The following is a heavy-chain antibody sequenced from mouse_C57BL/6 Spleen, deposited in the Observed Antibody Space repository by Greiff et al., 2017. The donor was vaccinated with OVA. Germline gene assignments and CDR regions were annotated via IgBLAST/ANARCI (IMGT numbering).Heavy chain of an antibody. CDR3: ARYYYGSKDYFDY. J-gene: IGHJ2*01. Sequence: DVHLVESEGGLVQPGSSMKLSCTASGFTFSDYYMAWVRQVPEKGLEWVANINYDGSSTYYLDSLKSRFIISRDNAKNILYLQMSSLKSEDTATYYCARYYYGSKDYFDYWGQGTTLTVSS. D-gene: IGHD1-1*01. CDR2: INYDGSST. CDR1: GFTFSDYY. V-gene: IGHV5-16*01.